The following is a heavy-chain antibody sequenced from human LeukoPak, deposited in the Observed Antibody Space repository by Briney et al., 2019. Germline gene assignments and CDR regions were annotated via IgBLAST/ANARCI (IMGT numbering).Heavy chain of an antibody. J-gene: IGHJ4*02. CDR1: GGSISSHY. D-gene: IGHD3-22*01. Sequence: SETLSLTCTVSGGSISSHYWSWIRQPPGKGLEWIGYIYYSGSTNYNPSLKSRVTISVDTSKNQFSLKLSSVTAADTAVYYCARVRYDSSGYLAPFDYWGQGTLVTVSS. V-gene: IGHV4-59*11. CDR2: IYYSGST. CDR3: ARVRYDSSGYLAPFDY.